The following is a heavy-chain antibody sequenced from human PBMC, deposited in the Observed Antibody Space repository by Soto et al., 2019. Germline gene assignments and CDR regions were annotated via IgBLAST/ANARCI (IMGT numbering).Heavy chain of an antibody. V-gene: IGHV1-69*13. J-gene: IGHJ5*02. Sequence: SVKVSCKASGGTFSSYAISWVRQAPGQGLEWMGGIIPIFGTANYAQKFQGRVTITADESTSTAYMELSSLRSEDTAVYYCARQRGGYAFEWFDPWGQGTMVTVSA. CDR2: IIPIFGTA. D-gene: IGHD5-12*01. CDR3: ARQRGGYAFEWFDP. CDR1: GGTFSSYA.